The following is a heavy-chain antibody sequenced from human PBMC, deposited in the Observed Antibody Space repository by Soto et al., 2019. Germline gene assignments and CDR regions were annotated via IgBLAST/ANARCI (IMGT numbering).Heavy chain of an antibody. J-gene: IGHJ4*02. Sequence: ASVKVSCKASGYTFTSYAMHWVRQAPGQRLEWMGWINAGNGKTKYSQKFQGRVTITRDTSASTAYMELSSLRSEDTAVYYCARDGGNGVDYWGQGTLVTVSS. CDR3: ARDGGNGVDY. D-gene: IGHD2-15*01. CDR1: GYTFTSYA. CDR2: INAGNGKT. V-gene: IGHV1-3*01.